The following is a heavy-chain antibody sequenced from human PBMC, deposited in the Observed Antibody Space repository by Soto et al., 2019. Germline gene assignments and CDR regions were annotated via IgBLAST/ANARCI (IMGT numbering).Heavy chain of an antibody. J-gene: IGHJ3*02. Sequence: SETLSLTCAVSGGSISSGGYSWSWIRQPPGKGLEWIGYIYHRGSTYYNTSLKSQVKISVDRSKKQISLKLSYVTAADTAVYFCARSNYYDSSGYYYDAFDIWGQGTMVT. CDR1: GGSISSGGYS. CDR2: IYHRGST. CDR3: ARSNYYDSSGYYYDAFDI. D-gene: IGHD3-22*01. V-gene: IGHV4-30-2*01.